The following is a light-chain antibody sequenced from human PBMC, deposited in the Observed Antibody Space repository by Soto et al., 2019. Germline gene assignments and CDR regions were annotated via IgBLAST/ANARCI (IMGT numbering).Light chain of an antibody. CDR2: GAS. V-gene: IGKV3-20*01. CDR1: QSVSSSY. CDR3: QQYGSSPPYI. Sequence: EIVLTQSPGTLSLSPGERATLSCRASQSVSSSYLAWYQQKPGQAPRLLIYGASSRATGIPDRFSGSGSGTDFTLTISKLAPEDFAVYYCQQYGSSPPYIFGQGTKLEIK. J-gene: IGKJ2*01.